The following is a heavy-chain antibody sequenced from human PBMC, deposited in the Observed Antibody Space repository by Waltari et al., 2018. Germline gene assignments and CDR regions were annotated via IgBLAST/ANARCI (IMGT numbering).Heavy chain of an antibody. CDR2: VIPIFGTA. V-gene: IGHV1-69*05. CDR3: AREYYFGSGSYYILNWFDP. Sequence: QVQLVQSGAEVKKPGSSVKVSCKASGGTFSSYAISWVRQAPGQGLEWMGGVIPIFGTANSAQKFQGRVTITTDQSTGTAYMELSSLRSEDTAVYYCAREYYFGSGSYYILNWFDPWGQGTLVTVSS. CDR1: GGTFSSYA. J-gene: IGHJ5*02. D-gene: IGHD3-10*01.